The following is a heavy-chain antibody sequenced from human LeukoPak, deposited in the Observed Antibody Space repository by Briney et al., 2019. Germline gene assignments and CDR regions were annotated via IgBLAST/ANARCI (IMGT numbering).Heavy chain of an antibody. Sequence: ASVKVSCKASGGTFSSYAISWVRQAPGQGLEWMGWMNPNSGNTGYAQKFQGRVTITRNTSISTAYMELSSLRSEDTAVYYCARGRVEDYYGSGSYSDLYYYYMDVWGKGTTVTVSS. D-gene: IGHD3-10*01. CDR1: GGTFSSYA. V-gene: IGHV1-8*03. J-gene: IGHJ6*03. CDR3: ARGRVEDYYGSGSYSDLYYYYMDV. CDR2: MNPNSGNT.